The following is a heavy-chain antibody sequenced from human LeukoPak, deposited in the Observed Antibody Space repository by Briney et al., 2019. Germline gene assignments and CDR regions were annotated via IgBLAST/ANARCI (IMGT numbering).Heavy chain of an antibody. J-gene: IGHJ4*02. CDR2: ISTDGSTQ. Sequence: GGSLRLSCAASGFTFSSPAMHWVRQAPGKGLEWVSVISTDGSTQYYADSVKGRFAISRDNSKSTLHLQMSSLRPQDTAVYNCARDVTGSYTFDYWGQGTLVTASS. D-gene: IGHD1-26*01. CDR1: GFTFSSPA. CDR3: ARDVTGSYTFDY. V-gene: IGHV3-30*09.